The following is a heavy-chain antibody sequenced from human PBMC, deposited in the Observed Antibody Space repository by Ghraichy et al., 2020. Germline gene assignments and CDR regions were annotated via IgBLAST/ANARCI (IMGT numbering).Heavy chain of an antibody. V-gene: IGHV3-48*02. CDR2: ITSSSRTI. D-gene: IGHD4-23*01. CDR3: ARGSTVVRFFYYNGMDV. J-gene: IGHJ6*02. CDR1: GFTLSGYS. Sequence: GGSLRLSCVASGFTLSGYSMNWVRQSPGKGLEWVAYITSSSRTISYADSVKGRFAISRDNAQNSLFLQMNNLREEDTAVYYCARGSTVVRFFYYNGMDVWGQGTTVTV.